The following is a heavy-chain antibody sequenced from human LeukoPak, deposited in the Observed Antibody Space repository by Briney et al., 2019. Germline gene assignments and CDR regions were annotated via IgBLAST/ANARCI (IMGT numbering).Heavy chain of an antibody. Sequence: GGSLRLSCAASGFTFSSYEMNWVRQAPGKGLEWVSYISSSGSTIYYADSVKGRFTISRDNAKNSLYLQMNSLRAEDTAVYYCARDPPSIAAAGTNNWFDPWGQGTLVTVSS. J-gene: IGHJ5*02. CDR3: ARDPPSIAAAGTNNWFDP. CDR1: GFTFSSYE. CDR2: ISSSGSTI. V-gene: IGHV3-48*03. D-gene: IGHD6-13*01.